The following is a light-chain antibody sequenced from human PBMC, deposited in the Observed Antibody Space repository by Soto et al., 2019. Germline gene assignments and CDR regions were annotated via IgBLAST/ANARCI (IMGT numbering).Light chain of an antibody. CDR3: SSYGGSNNVV. V-gene: IGLV2-8*01. CDR1: SSDVGGYNY. CDR2: EVV. Sequence: QSALTQPPSASASPGQSVTISCTGTSSDVGGYNYVSWYQQHPGTAPKLMIYEVVKRPSGVPDRFSGSKSGNTASLTVSGLQAEDESDYYCSSYGGSNNVVFGGGTKLTVL. J-gene: IGLJ2*01.